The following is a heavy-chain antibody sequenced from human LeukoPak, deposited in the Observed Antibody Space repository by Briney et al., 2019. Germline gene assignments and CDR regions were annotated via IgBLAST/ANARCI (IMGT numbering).Heavy chain of an antibody. CDR2: INNDGSST. J-gene: IGHJ4*02. V-gene: IGHV3-74*01. CDR3: ARARAYDILTGYYSDTFDY. CDR1: GFTFSSYW. Sequence: GGSLRLSCAASGFTFSSYWMHWVRQAPGKGLVWVSRINNDGSSTSYADSVKGRFTISRDNAKNTLYLQMNSLRAEDTAVYYCARARAYDILTGYYSDTFDYWGQGTLVTVSS. D-gene: IGHD3-9*01.